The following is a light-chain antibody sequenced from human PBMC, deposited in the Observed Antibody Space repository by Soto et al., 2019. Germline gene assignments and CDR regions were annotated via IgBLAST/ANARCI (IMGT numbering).Light chain of an antibody. CDR2: GAS. J-gene: IGKJ5*01. CDR1: QSVSSN. CDR3: QQYGGSPAIT. V-gene: IGKV3-15*01. Sequence: EIVMTQSPATLSVSPGERATLSCRASQSVSSNLAWYQQKPGQAPRLLIYGASTRATGIPARFSGSGSGTEFTLTISSLQSEDFAVYYCQQYGGSPAITFGQGTRLDMK.